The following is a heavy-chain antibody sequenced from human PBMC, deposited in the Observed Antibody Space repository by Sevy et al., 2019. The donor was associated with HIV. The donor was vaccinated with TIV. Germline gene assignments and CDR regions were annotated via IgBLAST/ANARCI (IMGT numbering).Heavy chain of an antibody. D-gene: IGHD3-22*01. V-gene: IGHV1-46*01. J-gene: IGHJ3*02. CDR2: INPSGGST. CDR3: VTGRETYYYDSSGLDAFDI. CDR1: GYTFTSYY. Sequence: ASVMVSCKASGYTFTSYYMHWVRQAPGQGLEWMGIINPSGGSTSYAQKFQGRVTMTRDTSTSTVYMELSSLRSEDTAVYYCVTGRETYYYDSSGLDAFDIWGQGTMVTVSS.